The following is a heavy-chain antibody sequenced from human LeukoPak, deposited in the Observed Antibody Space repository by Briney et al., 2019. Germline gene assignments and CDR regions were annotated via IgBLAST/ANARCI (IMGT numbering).Heavy chain of an antibody. Sequence: GESLKISCKGSGYSFTSYWIGWVRQVPGKGLEWMGIIFPGDSDTRYSPSFQGQVTISADKSISTAYLQWSSLKASDSAMYYCAREISSPEDYFYYWGQGTLVTVSS. J-gene: IGHJ4*02. CDR1: GYSFTSYW. V-gene: IGHV5-51*01. CDR2: IFPGDSDT. D-gene: IGHD1-14*01. CDR3: AREISSPEDYFYY.